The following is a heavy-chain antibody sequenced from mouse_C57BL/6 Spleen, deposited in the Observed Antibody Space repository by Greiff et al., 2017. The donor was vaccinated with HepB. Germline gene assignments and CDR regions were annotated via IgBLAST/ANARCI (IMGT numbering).Heavy chain of an antibody. CDR2: IYPGDGDT. D-gene: IGHD2-3*01. CDR1: GYAFSSSW. V-gene: IGHV1-82*01. J-gene: IGHJ2*01. CDR3: ARGDGYMYYFDY. Sequence: QVQLQQSGPELVKPGASVKISCKASGYAFSSSWMNWVKQRPGKGLEWIGRIYPGDGDTNYNGKFKGKATLTADKSSSTAYMQLSSLTSEDSAVYFCARGDGYMYYFDYWGQGTTLTVSS.